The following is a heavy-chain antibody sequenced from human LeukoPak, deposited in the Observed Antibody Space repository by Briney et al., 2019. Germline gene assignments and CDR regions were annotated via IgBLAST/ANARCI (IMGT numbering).Heavy chain of an antibody. CDR3: ARDPRGRGGPRYYYGMDV. D-gene: IGHD3-10*01. J-gene: IGHJ6*02. V-gene: IGHV3-21*01. CDR1: GFTFSSYS. Sequence: GGSLRLSCAASGFTFSSYSMNWVRQAPGKGLEWVSSISSSSSYIYYADSVKGRFTISRDNAKNSLYLQMNSLRAEDTAVYYCARDPRGRGGPRYYYGMDVWGQGTTVTVSS. CDR2: ISSSSSYI.